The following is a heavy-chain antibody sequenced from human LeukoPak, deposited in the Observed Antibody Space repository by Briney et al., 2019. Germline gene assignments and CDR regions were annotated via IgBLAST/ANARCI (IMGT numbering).Heavy chain of an antibody. Sequence: ASVKVSCKASVYTFTSYDINWVRQATGQGLEWMGWMNPNSGNTGYAQKFQGRVTMTRNTSISTAYMELSSLRSEDTAVYYCVRGSREDCSSTSCYANSGDWFDPWGQGTLVTVSS. CDR2: MNPNSGNT. CDR3: VRGSREDCSSTSCYANSGDWFDP. V-gene: IGHV1-8*01. D-gene: IGHD2-2*01. J-gene: IGHJ5*02. CDR1: VYTFTSYD.